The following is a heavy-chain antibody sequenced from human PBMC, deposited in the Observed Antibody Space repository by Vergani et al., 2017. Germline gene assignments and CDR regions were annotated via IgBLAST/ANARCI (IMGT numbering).Heavy chain of an antibody. CDR2: IRSKAYGQAT. V-gene: IGHV3-49*03. Sequence: EVQLVESGGDLVQPGRSLRLSCTASGVTFGYYAMDWFRQAPGQGLEWVGGIRSKAYGQATIYAASVKGRFTISSDDSKSIAYLQMNNLQTEDTAMYYCVRDQVTMLRGSDALDIWGQGTMVTVSS. CDR3: VRDQVTMLRGSDALDI. D-gene: IGHD3-10*01. J-gene: IGHJ3*02. CDR1: GVTFGYYA.